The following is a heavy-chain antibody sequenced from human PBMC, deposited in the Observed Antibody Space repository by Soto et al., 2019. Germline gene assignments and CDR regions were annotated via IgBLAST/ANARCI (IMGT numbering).Heavy chain of an antibody. D-gene: IGHD2-15*01. Sequence: GGSLRLSCAASGFTFSSYAMSWVRQAPGKGLEWVSGISGSGGSTYYADSVKGRFTISRDNSKNTLYLQMNSLRDEDTAVYYCATTLRWSGPNYYYYGMDVWGQGTTVTVSS. J-gene: IGHJ6*02. V-gene: IGHV3-23*01. CDR1: GFTFSSYA. CDR2: ISGSGGST. CDR3: ATTLRWSGPNYYYYGMDV.